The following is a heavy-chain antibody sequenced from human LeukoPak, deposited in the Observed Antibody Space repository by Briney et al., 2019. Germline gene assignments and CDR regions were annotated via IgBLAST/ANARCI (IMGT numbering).Heavy chain of an antibody. Sequence: GGSLRLSCAASGFTFGSFSMTWVRQAPGKGLEWVAVIWYDGSNKYYADSVKGRFTISRDNSKNTLYLQMNSLRAEDTAVYYCARVSGYSYFDYWGQGTLVTVSS. J-gene: IGHJ4*02. D-gene: IGHD5-18*01. V-gene: IGHV3-33*08. CDR3: ARVSGYSYFDY. CDR1: GFTFGSFS. CDR2: IWYDGSNK.